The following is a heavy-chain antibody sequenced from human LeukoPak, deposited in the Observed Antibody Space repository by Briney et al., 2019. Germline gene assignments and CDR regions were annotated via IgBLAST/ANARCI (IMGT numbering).Heavy chain of an antibody. CDR3: ARNAGPRYYDFWSGYYTLDY. D-gene: IGHD3-3*01. J-gene: IGHJ4*02. CDR1: GDSFSSNSTA. CDR2: TYYRSKWYN. Sequence: SQTLSLTCAISGDSFSSNSTAWVWNTQSPSRDLEWLGRTYYRSKWYNDYAVYVKSRITINPDTSKNQFSLQLNSVTPEDTAVYYCARNAGPRYYDFWSGYYTLDYWGQGTLVTVSS. V-gene: IGHV6-1*01.